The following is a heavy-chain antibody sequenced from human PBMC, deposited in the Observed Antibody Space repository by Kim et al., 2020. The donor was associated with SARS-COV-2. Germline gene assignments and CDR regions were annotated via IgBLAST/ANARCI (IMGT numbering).Heavy chain of an antibody. J-gene: IGHJ6*02. D-gene: IGHD4-17*01. Sequence: RFTISRDNAKNSLYLQMNSLRDEDTAVYYCARDRTMGTVTDYYYYYGMDVWGQGTTVTVSS. CDR3: ARDRTMGTVTDYYYYYGMDV. V-gene: IGHV3-48*02.